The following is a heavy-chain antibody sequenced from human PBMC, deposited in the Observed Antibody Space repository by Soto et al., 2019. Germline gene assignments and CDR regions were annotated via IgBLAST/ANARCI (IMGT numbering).Heavy chain of an antibody. D-gene: IGHD5-18*01. Sequence: PSETLSLTCAVYGGXFSGYYWSWIRQPPGKGLEWIGEINHSGSTNYNPSLKSRVTISVDTSKNQFSLKLSSVTAADTAVYYCARVRIQLWFRLYYGMDVWGQGTTVTVSS. CDR2: INHSGST. J-gene: IGHJ6*02. CDR1: GGXFSGYY. CDR3: ARVRIQLWFRLYYGMDV. V-gene: IGHV4-34*01.